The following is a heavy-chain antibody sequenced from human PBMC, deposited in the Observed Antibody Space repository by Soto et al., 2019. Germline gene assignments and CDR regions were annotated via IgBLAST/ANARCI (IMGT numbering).Heavy chain of an antibody. CDR2: IIPIFGTA. CDR3: ARDRVDIVATISIFVYYGMDV. D-gene: IGHD5-12*01. V-gene: IGHV1-69*13. Sequence: VASVKVSCKASGGTFSSYAISWVRQAPVQGLEWMGGIIPIFGTANYAQKFQGRVTITADESTRTAYMELSSLRSEDTAVYYCARDRVDIVATISIFVYYGMDVWGQGTTVNVSS. J-gene: IGHJ6*02. CDR1: GGTFSSYA.